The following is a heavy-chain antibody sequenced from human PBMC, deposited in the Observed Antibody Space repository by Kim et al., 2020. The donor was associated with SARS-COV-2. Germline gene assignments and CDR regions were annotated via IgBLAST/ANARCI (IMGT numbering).Heavy chain of an antibody. D-gene: IGHD4-17*01. CDR1: GFTFSSYG. V-gene: IGHV3-33*01. CDR2: ICYDGSNK. J-gene: IGHJ4*02. CDR3: AREGTVTTSTGLDY. Sequence: GGSLRLSCAASGFTFSSYGMHWVRQAPGKGLEWVAVICYDGSNKYYADSVKGRFTISRDNSKNTLYLQMNSLRAEDTAVYYCAREGTVTTSTGLDYWGRGTLVTVSS.